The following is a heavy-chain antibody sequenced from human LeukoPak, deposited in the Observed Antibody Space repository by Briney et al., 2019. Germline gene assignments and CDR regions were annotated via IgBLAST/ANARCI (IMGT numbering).Heavy chain of an antibody. CDR1: GFTFSSYS. Sequence: TGGSLRLSCAASGFTFSSYSMTWVRQAPGKGLEWVSTISGSDDGTYYADSVRGRFTISRDNSKNTLYLQMKALRDEDTATYYCAKRGPIYSSTPGNYFDYWGQGTLVTVSP. CDR2: ISGSDDGT. D-gene: IGHD3-10*01. J-gene: IGHJ4*02. CDR3: AKRGPIYSSTPGNYFDY. V-gene: IGHV3-23*01.